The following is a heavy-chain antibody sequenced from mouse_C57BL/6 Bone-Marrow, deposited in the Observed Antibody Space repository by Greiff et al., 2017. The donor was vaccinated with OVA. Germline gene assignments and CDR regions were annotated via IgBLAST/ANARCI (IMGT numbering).Heavy chain of an antibody. CDR2: IYPGGGYT. CDR1: GYTFTNYW. D-gene: IGHD3-1*01. Sequence: QVQLQQSGAELVRPGTSVKMSCKASGYTFTNYWIGWAKQRPGHGLEWIGDIYPGGGYTNYNEKFKGKATLTADKSSSTAYMQISSLTSEDSAIYNYARGRNLWLPYNYAMDYWGQGTSVTVSS. V-gene: IGHV1-63*01. J-gene: IGHJ4*01. CDR3: ARGRNLWLPYNYAMDY.